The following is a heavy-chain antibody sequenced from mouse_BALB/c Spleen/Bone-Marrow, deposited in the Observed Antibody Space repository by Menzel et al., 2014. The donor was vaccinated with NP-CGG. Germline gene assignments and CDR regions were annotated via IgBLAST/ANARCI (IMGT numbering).Heavy chain of an antibody. J-gene: IGHJ4*01. V-gene: IGHV1S22*01. D-gene: IGHD1-1*01. CDR2: IYPGSGST. Sequence: GSELVRPGASVKLSCKASGYTFTSYWMHWVKQRPGQGLEWIGNIYPGSGSTNYDEKFKNKATLTVDTSSSTAYMQLSSLTSEDSAVYYRTRSPITTVVAETMDYWGQGTSVTVSS. CDR1: GYTFTSYW. CDR3: TRSPITTVVAETMDY.